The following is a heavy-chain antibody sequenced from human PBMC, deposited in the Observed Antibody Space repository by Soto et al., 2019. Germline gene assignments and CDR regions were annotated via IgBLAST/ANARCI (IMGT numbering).Heavy chain of an antibody. Sequence: GGSLRLSCAASGFTFSSYGMHWVRQAPGKGLEWVAVIWYDGSNKYYADSVKGRFTISRDNSKNTLYLQMNSLRAEDTAVYYCARVKGYYGSGSRNYYYYDMDVWGQGTTVTVSS. CDR3: ARVKGYYGSGSRNYYYYDMDV. D-gene: IGHD3-10*01. CDR2: IWYDGSNK. CDR1: GFTFSSYG. J-gene: IGHJ6*02. V-gene: IGHV3-33*01.